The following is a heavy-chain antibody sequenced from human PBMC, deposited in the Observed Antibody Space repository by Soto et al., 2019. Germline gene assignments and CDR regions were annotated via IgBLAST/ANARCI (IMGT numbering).Heavy chain of an antibody. V-gene: IGHV4-31*03. CDR1: GGSISSSGYY. J-gene: IGHJ3*02. Sequence: QVQLQESGPGLVKPSQTLSLTCTVSGGSISSSGYYWSWIRQHPGKGLEWIGYIYYSGSTYYNPSLKSRVTISVDTSKNQSSLKLSSVTAADTAVYYCARDRDGGTFDIWGQGTMVTVSS. CDR3: ARDRDGGTFDI. D-gene: IGHD3-16*01. CDR2: IYYSGST.